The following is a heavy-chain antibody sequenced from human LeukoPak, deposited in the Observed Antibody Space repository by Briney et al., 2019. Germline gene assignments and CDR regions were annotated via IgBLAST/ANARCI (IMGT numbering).Heavy chain of an antibody. V-gene: IGHV3-74*01. CDR2: INSDGSST. D-gene: IGHD3-22*01. CDR3: ARVQQYDKFDY. J-gene: IGHJ4*02. Sequence: PGGSLRLSCAASGFTFSSYWMHWVRQAPGKGLVWVSCINSDGSSTSYADSVKGRFTISRDNAKNTLYLQMNSLRAEDTAFYYCARVQQYDKFDYWGQGTLVTVSS. CDR1: GFTFSSYW.